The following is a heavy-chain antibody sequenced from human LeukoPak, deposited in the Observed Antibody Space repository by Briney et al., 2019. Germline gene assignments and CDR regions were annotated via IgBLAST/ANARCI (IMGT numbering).Heavy chain of an antibody. CDR1: GGSFSGYY. D-gene: IGHD2-2*03. J-gene: IGHJ5*02. CDR3: ARVDSWFDP. CDR2: INHSGST. V-gene: IGHV4-34*01. Sequence: SETLSLTCAVYGGSFSGYYWSWIRQPPGKGLEWIGEINHSGSTNYNPSLKSRVTISADTSKNQFSLKLSSVTAADTAVYYCARVDSWFDPWGQGTLVTVSS.